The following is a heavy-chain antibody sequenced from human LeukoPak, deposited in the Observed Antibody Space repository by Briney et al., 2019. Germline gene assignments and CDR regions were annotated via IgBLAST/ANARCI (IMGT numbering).Heavy chain of an antibody. CDR3: AREFSPTYYYDSSGYRTFDY. J-gene: IGHJ4*02. D-gene: IGHD3-22*01. CDR1: GFTFRSYW. V-gene: IGHV3-7*01. CDR2: INQDGSEK. Sequence: GGSLRLSCAASGFTFRSYWMSWVRQAPGKGLEWVANINQDGSEKYYVDSVKGRFTISRDNAKNSLYLQMNSLRAEDTAVYYCAREFSPTYYYDSSGYRTFDYWGQGTLVIISS.